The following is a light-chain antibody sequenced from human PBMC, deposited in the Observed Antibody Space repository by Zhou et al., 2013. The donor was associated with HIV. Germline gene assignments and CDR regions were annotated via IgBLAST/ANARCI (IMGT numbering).Light chain of an antibody. CDR2: GAS. Sequence: DIQMTQSPSSLSASVGDRVTITCRASQSIAKYLNWYQQKPGIAPKLLIYGASNLQSGVPSRFSGSGSGSDFTLTISSMQPEDCATYYCQQGYSTPLTFGGGTKVEI. CDR1: QSIAKY. J-gene: IGKJ4*01. V-gene: IGKV1-39*01. CDR3: QQGYSTPLT.